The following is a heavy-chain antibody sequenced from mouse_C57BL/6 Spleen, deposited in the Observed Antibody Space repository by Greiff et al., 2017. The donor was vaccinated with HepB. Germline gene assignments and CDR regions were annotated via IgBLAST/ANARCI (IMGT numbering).Heavy chain of an antibody. D-gene: IGHD1-1*01. Sequence: EVQLQQSGTVLARPGASVKMSCKTSGYTFTSYWMHWVKQRPGQGLEWIGAIYPGNSDTSYNQKFKGKAKLTAVTSASTAYMELSSLTNEDSAVYYCTSSAYYYGSSYCFDYWGQGTTLTVSS. CDR3: TSSAYYYGSSYCFDY. CDR2: IYPGNSDT. V-gene: IGHV1-5*01. CDR1: GYTFTSYW. J-gene: IGHJ2*01.